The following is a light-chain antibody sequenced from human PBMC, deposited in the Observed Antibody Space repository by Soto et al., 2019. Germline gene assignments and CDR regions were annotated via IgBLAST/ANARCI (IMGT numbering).Light chain of an antibody. CDR3: KHYTSWPRT. V-gene: IGKV3-15*01. Sequence: EMVMTQSPATLSVSPGERATLSCRASQSVSSNLAWYQQKPGQAPRLLIYGASTRATGVPARFSGSGSGTEFTLTISSLQSEDFAVYHCKHYTSWPRTFGQGTKV. CDR2: GAS. J-gene: IGKJ1*01. CDR1: QSVSSN.